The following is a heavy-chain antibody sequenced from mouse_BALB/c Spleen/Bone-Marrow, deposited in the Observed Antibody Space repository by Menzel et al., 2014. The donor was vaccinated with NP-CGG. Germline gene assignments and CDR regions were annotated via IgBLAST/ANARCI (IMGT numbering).Heavy chain of an antibody. CDR3: ARFPMDY. V-gene: IGHV7-3*02. J-gene: IGHJ4*01. Sequence: EVQGVESGGGLVQPGGSLRLSCTTSGFTFTDYYMSWVRQPPGKALEWLAFIRNKAYGYTTEYSASVRGRFTISRDNSQSILYLQMNTLRAEDSATYYRARFPMDYWGQGTSVTVSS. CDR1: GFTFTDYY. CDR2: IRNKAYGYTT.